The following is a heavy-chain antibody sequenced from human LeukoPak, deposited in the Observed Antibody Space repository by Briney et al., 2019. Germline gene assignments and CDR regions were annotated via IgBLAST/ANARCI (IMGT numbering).Heavy chain of an antibody. CDR2: INAGNGNT. CDR3: ARDRPRYCSSTSCFKDAFDI. CDR1: GYTFTSYA. V-gene: IGHV1-3*01. D-gene: IGHD2-2*01. J-gene: IGHJ3*02. Sequence: ASVKVSCKASGYTFTSYAMHWVRQGPGQRLEWMGWINAGNGNTKYSQNFQGRVTITRDTSANTAYMELSNLRSEDTAVYYCARDRPRYCSSTSCFKDAFDIWGQGTMVTVSS.